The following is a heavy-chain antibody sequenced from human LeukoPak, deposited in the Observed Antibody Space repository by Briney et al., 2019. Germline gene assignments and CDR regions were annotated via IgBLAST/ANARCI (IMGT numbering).Heavy chain of an antibody. V-gene: IGHV3-30*02. D-gene: IGHD2-2*01. CDR2: IRYGGGDK. CDR3: ATWDIVVVPAAR. Sequence: PGGSLRLSCAASGFTFSNYGIHWVRQAPGKGLEWVAFIRYGGGDKYYADSVKGRFTISRDNSKNTLYLQMNSLRAEDTAVYYCATWDIVVVPAARGGQGTLVTVSS. J-gene: IGHJ4*02. CDR1: GFTFSNYG.